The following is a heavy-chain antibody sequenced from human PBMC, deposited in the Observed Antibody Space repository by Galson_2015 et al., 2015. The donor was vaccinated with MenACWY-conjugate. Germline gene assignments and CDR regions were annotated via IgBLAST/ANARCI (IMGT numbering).Heavy chain of an antibody. Sequence: QSGAEVKKPGESLQISCQGSGYTFSSYWIGWVRQMPGKGLEWMGIIYPGASDTKYSPSFQGQVTISADKSINTAYLQWSSLKASDTAMYYCARAAPPSPRYEYYFYYIDVWGKGTTVTVSS. V-gene: IGHV5-51*03. J-gene: IGHJ6*03. D-gene: IGHD5-12*01. CDR2: IYPGASDT. CDR1: GYTFSSYW. CDR3: ARAAPPSPRYEYYFYYIDV.